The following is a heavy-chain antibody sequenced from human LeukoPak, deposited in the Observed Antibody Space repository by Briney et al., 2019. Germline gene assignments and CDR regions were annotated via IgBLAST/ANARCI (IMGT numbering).Heavy chain of an antibody. Sequence: GGSLRLSCAASGFTFSSYEMNWVRQAPGRGLEWVSYINSGGTTIYYADSAKGRFTISRDNAKNSLYLQMNSLRAEDTAVYYCARGDSCPTYWGQGTLVTVSS. J-gene: IGHJ4*02. CDR1: GFTFSSYE. V-gene: IGHV3-48*03. CDR3: ARGDSCPTY. D-gene: IGHD2-15*01. CDR2: INSGGTTI.